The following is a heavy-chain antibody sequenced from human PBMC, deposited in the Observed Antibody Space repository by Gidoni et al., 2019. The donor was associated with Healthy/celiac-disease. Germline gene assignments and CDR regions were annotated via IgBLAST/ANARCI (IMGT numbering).Heavy chain of an antibody. CDR3: ARGGYYDSSGSRPYYYYGMDV. J-gene: IGHJ6*02. V-gene: IGHV1-18*01. D-gene: IGHD3-22*01. CDR1: GSPYPGYG. Sequence: QVQLLQSGAEVTKPGASVTVSCQASGSPYPGYGLSWVRQVLGQGRGWMGWSSAYNGSRNYAQKLQGRVTMTTGTATSTAFMGLWSLRSDDAAVYYCARGGYYDSSGSRPYYYYGMDVWGQGTTVTVSS. CDR2: SSAYNGSR.